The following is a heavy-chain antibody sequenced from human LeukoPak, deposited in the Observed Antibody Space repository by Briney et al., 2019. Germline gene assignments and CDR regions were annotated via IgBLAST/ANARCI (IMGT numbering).Heavy chain of an antibody. CDR3: AREADSSGYYFDY. CDR1: GDSITGYS. D-gene: IGHD3-22*01. Sequence: PSETLSLTCTVSGDSITGYSWNWIRQPPGEALEWIGYIYYTGSTKYNPSLKSRVTISLDTSKNQFSLKLTSMTAADTAVYYCAREADSSGYYFDYWGQGTLVTVSS. J-gene: IGHJ4*02. V-gene: IGHV4-59*01. CDR2: IYYTGST.